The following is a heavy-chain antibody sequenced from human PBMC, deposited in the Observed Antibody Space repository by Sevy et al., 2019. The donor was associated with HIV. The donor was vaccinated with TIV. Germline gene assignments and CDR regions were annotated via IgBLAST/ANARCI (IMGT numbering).Heavy chain of an antibody. Sequence: SETLSLTCAVYGGSFSGYYWSWIRQPPGKGLEWIGEINHSGSSKYNPSLKSRVTISVDTSKNQFSLKLSSVTAADTAVYYCARPCGSTSCSHAFDIWGQGTMVTVSS. CDR3: ARPCGSTSCSHAFDI. D-gene: IGHD2-2*01. J-gene: IGHJ3*02. CDR1: GGSFSGYY. V-gene: IGHV4-34*01. CDR2: INHSGSS.